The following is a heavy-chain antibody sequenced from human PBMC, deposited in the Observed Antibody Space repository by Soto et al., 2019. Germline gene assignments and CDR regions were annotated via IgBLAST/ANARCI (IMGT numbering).Heavy chain of an antibody. V-gene: IGHV4-61*01. Sequence: QVQLQESGPGLVKPSETLSLTCTVSGGSVSSGSYYWSWIRQPPGKGLEWIGYIYYSGSTNYNPSLKSRVXXSXDXXKNQFSPNLSSVTAADTGVYYCARDPRKPVGGMDVWGQGTTVTVSS. CDR3: ARDPRKPVGGMDV. CDR2: IYYSGST. CDR1: GGSVSSGSYY. J-gene: IGHJ6*02.